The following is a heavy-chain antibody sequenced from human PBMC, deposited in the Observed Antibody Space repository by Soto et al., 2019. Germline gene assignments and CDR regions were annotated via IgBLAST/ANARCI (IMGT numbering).Heavy chain of an antibody. D-gene: IGHD2-8*01. V-gene: IGHV4-4*02. Sequence: QVQLQESGPRLVRPSGALSLTCSVSGASITSGHWWTWVRQSPGKGLEWIGEISERGSAYSNPSLKSRVSLSVDKSQNQFSLRLASVTAAVAAIYYCTRSTHAINGGSHYMALDDDLVTGMDVWGPGTTVTVSS. CDR1: GASITSGHW. J-gene: IGHJ6*02. CDR3: TRSTHAINGGSHYMALDDDLVTGMDV. CDR2: ISERGSA.